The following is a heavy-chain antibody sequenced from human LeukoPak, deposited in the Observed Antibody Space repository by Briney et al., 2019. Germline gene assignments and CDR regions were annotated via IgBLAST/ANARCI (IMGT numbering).Heavy chain of an antibody. Sequence: SETLSLTCTVSGASIRSYYWSWIRQAPGKGLEWVGFISYSGYTSYSPSLKSRVAISVDTSKSQFSLRLASMTAADTAIYYCARGRNDNGGMFFDSWAQGTLVTVSS. J-gene: IGHJ4*02. CDR1: GASIRSYY. CDR2: ISYSGYT. D-gene: IGHD4-23*01. CDR3: ARGRNDNGGMFFDS. V-gene: IGHV4-59*01.